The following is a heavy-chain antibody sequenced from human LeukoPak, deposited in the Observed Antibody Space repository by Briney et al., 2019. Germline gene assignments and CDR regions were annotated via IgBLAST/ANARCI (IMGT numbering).Heavy chain of an antibody. J-gene: IGHJ4*02. Sequence: PSETLSLTCAVSGGSISSSNWWSWVRQPPGKGLAWIGEIYHCGSTNYNPSLKSRVTISVDKSKNQFSLKLSSVTAADTAVYYCARVGAGSSWQIQWAYDYWGQGTLVTVSS. CDR1: GGSISSSNW. V-gene: IGHV4-4*02. CDR3: ARVGAGSSWQIQWAYDY. D-gene: IGHD6-13*01. CDR2: IYHCGST.